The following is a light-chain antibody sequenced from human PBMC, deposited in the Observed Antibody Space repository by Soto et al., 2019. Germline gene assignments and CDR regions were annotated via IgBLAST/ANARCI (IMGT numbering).Light chain of an antibody. V-gene: IGKV3-15*01. CDR2: GAS. Sequence: EIVLIQSPATLSLSPGERATLSCRASQSVSSNLAWYQQKPGQAPRLLIYGASTRATDIPATFTGSGSGTEFTLTISSLQSEDIAVYYCQQYNKWPQTFGQGTKVDIK. CDR3: QQYNKWPQT. J-gene: IGKJ1*01. CDR1: QSVSSN.